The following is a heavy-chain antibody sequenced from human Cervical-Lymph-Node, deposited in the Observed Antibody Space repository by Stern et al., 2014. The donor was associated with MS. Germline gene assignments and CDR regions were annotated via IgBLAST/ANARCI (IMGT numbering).Heavy chain of an antibody. CDR3: ARDGYGWFDS. CDR1: GFSFKDYW. Sequence: VQLVQSGGGLVQPGGSLRLSCAASGFSFKDYWMMWVRQAPGKGLEWVANIRQDGAEIYYVDSMKGRVTISRDNAKNSLYLHMSSLRTEDTAVYYCARDGYGWFDSWGQGTLVTVSS. V-gene: IGHV3-7*01. J-gene: IGHJ5*01. D-gene: IGHD2-2*03. CDR2: IRQDGAEI.